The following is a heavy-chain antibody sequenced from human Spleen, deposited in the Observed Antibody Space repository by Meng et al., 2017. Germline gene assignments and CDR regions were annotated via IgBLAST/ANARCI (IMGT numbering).Heavy chain of an antibody. V-gene: IGHV4-4*02. J-gene: IGHJ4*02. CDR1: GDSISCDIW. Sequence: QVQLQGSGPGLVKPSGTLSLTCTVSGDSISCDIWWSWVRQPPGKGLEWIGEVYHRGDTNYNPSLKSRVDISVDKSKNQFYLSLFSVTAADTAVYYCGRDQGRELINHWGQGTLVTVSS. CDR3: GRDQGRELINH. D-gene: IGHD1-7*01. CDR2: VYHRGDT.